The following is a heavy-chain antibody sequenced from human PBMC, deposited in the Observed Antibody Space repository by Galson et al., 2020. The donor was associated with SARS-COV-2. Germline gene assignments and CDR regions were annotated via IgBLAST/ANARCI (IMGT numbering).Heavy chain of an antibody. V-gene: IGHV3-33*01. CDR3: AREGGEGSFIDY. D-gene: IGHD3-16*01. Sequence: GESLKISCAASGFTFSSYGMHWVRQAPGKGLEWVAVIWYDGSNKYYADSVKGRFTISRDNSKNTLYLQMNSLRAEDTAVYYCAREGGEGSFIDYWGQGTLVTVSS. CDR1: GFTFSSYG. J-gene: IGHJ4*02. CDR2: IWYDGSNK.